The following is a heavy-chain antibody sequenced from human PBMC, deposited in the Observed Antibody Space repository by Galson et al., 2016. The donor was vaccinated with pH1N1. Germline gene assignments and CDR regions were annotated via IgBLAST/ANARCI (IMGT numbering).Heavy chain of an antibody. CDR1: GYTFTSYG. D-gene: IGHD1-26*01. CDR3: ARVVEWELGHWFDP. V-gene: IGHV1-18*01. Sequence: SVKVSCKASGYTFTSYGINWVRQAPGQGLEWMGWISAYTGNTNYAQKLQGRVTMTTDTSTSTAYMELRSLRSDDTAVYYCARVVEWELGHWFDPWGQGTLVTVSS. CDR2: ISAYTGNT. J-gene: IGHJ5*02.